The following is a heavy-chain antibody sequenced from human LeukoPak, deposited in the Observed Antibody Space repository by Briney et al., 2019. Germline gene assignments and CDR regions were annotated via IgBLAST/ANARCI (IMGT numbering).Heavy chain of an antibody. Sequence: PGGSLRLSCAASGFTFSSYTMNWVRQAPGKGLEWVSSISSSSSYIYYADSVKGRFTISRENAKNSLYLQMNSLRAGDTAVYYCVRGTGYSAYDYDFDYWGRGTLVTVSS. CDR2: ISSSSSYI. D-gene: IGHD5-12*01. CDR1: GFTFSSYT. J-gene: IGHJ4*02. V-gene: IGHV3-21*01. CDR3: VRGTGYSAYDYDFDY.